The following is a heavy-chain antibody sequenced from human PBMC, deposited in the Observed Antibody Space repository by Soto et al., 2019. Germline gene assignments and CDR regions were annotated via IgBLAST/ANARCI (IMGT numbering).Heavy chain of an antibody. V-gene: IGHV4-59*01. CDR2: IYSSGST. CDR1: GVPINNFY. J-gene: IGHJ5*02. Sequence: SETLSLTCSVSGVPINNFYWSWIRQSPGRGLEWIGYIYSSGSTNYNPSLKSRVTMSLDASKNQLSLKLTSVTAADTAVYYCARDLNLAVAGSLINWFDPWGQGTLVTRLL. CDR3: ARDLNLAVAGSLINWFDP. D-gene: IGHD3-16*01.